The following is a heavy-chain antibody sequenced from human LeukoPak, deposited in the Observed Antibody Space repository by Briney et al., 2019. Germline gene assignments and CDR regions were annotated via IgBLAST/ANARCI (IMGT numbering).Heavy chain of an antibody. V-gene: IGHV3-64D*06. Sequence: GGSLRLSCSASGFTFSSYTIHWVHQAPGKGLEFVSAITNNGGNTYYADSVKGRFTISRDNSKNTVYLQMSSLRAEDTAVYYCVIVRGYFDSSGSDYWGQGTLVTVSS. CDR2: ITNNGGNT. D-gene: IGHD3-9*01. CDR3: VIVRGYFDSSGSDY. CDR1: GFTFSSYT. J-gene: IGHJ4*02.